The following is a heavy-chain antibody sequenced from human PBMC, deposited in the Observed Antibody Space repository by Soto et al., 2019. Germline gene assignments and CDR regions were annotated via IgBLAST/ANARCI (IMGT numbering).Heavy chain of an antibody. D-gene: IGHD1-1*01. Sequence: SETLSLTCTVSGGSISSYYWSWIRQPPGKGLEWIGYIYYSGSTNYNPSLKSRVTISVDTSKNQFSLKLSSVTAADTAVYYCARRYDSLGFDPWFQGTPV. V-gene: IGHV4-59*01. CDR1: GGSISSYY. CDR3: ARRYDSLGFDP. CDR2: IYYSGST. J-gene: IGHJ5*02.